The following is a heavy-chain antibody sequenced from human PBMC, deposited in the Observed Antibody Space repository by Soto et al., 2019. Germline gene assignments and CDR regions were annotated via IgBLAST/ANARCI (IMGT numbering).Heavy chain of an antibody. D-gene: IGHD1-1*01. CDR2: INFSGST. V-gene: IGHV4-39*01. J-gene: IGHJ4*02. CDR3: ARRHAPRYTTGNNHFDF. Sequence: LSLTCTVSSVSIYSGSFHWGWIRQPPGKGLEWIGSINFSGSTYYNPSLKSRVTISVDTSKNQFSLNLRSVTAADTAVYYCARRHAPRYTTGNNHFDFWGQGSLVTVSS. CDR1: SVSIYSGSFH.